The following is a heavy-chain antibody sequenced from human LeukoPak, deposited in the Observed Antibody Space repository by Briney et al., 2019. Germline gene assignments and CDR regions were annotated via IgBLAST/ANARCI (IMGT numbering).Heavy chain of an antibody. D-gene: IGHD2-21*01. J-gene: IGHJ4*02. CDR2: IYYSGST. V-gene: IGHV4-61*01. CDR1: GGSISSSSYY. Sequence: KPSETLSLTCTVSGGSISSSSYYWSWIRQPPGKGLEWIGYIYYSGSTNYNPSLKSRVTISVDTSKNQFSLKLSSVTAADTAVYYCAAGRGITIASRFDYWGQGTLVTVSS. CDR3: AAGRGITIASRFDY.